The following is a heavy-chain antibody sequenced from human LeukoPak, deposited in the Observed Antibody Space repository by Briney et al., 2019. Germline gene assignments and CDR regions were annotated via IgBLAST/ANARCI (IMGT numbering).Heavy chain of an antibody. CDR2: IYPGDSDT. J-gene: IGHJ6*02. V-gene: IGHV5-51*01. D-gene: IGHD2-2*01. CDR3: ARSYCSSTSCPRLYYYYGMDV. CDR1: GYSFTSYW. Sequence: GESLKISCKGSGYSFTSYWIGWVRQMPGKGLEWMGIIYPGDSDTRYSPSFQGQVTISADKSISNAYLQSSSLKASDTAMYYCARSYCSSTSCPRLYYYYGMDVWGQGTTVTVSS.